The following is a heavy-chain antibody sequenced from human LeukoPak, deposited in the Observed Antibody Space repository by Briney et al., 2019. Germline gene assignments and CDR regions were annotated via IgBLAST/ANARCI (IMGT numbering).Heavy chain of an antibody. CDR2: IYTSGST. CDR1: GGSISSDNYY. CDR3: AREDYNSL. J-gene: IGHJ4*02. D-gene: IGHD5-24*01. V-gene: IGHV4-61*02. Sequence: PSETLSLTCTVSGGSISSDNYYWSWIRQPAGKGLEWIGRIYTSGSTDYNPSLKSRVTISVDTSKNQFSLKLTSVTAADTAVYYCAREDYNSLWGQGTLVTVSS.